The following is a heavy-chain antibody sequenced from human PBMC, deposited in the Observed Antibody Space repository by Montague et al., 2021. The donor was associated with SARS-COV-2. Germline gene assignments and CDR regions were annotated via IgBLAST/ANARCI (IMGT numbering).Heavy chain of an antibody. J-gene: IGHJ3*02. CDR3: ARDLLRYCSSTSCYNDAFGI. D-gene: IGHD2-2*01. Sequence: SETLSLTCAVSGGSISSSNWWCRVRPPPGKRLEWIGEIYNSGSNNYNSPIKRRVTISVNKSKNQSSLKLSSVTAADTAVYYCARDLLRYCSSTSCYNDAFGIWGQGTMVTVSS. CDR2: IYNSGSN. CDR1: GGSISSSNW. V-gene: IGHV4-4*02.